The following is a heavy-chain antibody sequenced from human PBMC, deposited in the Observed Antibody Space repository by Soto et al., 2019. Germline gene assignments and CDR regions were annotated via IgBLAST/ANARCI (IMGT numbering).Heavy chain of an antibody. CDR1: GYTFTSYG. Sequence: ASVKVSCKASGYTFTSYGISWVRQAPGQGLEWMGWISAYNGNTNYAQKLQGRVTMTTDTSTSTAYMELRSLRSDDTAVYYCARGRVTYYYDSSGYSDFDYWGQGTLVTVSS. CDR2: ISAYNGNT. V-gene: IGHV1-18*01. CDR3: ARGRVTYYYDSSGYSDFDY. J-gene: IGHJ4*02. D-gene: IGHD3-22*01.